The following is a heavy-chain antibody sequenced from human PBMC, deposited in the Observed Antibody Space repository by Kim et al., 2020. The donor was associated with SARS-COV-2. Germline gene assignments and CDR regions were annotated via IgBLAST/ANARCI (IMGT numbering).Heavy chain of an antibody. CDR2: IWYDGSNK. D-gene: IGHD2-8*01. Sequence: GGSLRLSCAASGFTFSSYGMHWVRQAPGKGLGWVAVIWYDGSNKYYANSVKGRFTISRDNSKNTLYLQMNSLRAEDTTVYYCARDRCTNGVCYSQGYFQHWGQGTLVTVSP. V-gene: IGHV3-33*01. CDR3: ARDRCTNGVCYSQGYFQH. J-gene: IGHJ1*01. CDR1: GFTFSSYG.